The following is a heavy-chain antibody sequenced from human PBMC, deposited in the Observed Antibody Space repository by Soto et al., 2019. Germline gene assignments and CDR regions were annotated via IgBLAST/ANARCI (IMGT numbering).Heavy chain of an antibody. Sequence: QVQLVESGGGVVQPGRSLRLSCAASGFTFSSYGMHWVRQAPGKGLEWVAVIWYDGSNKYYEDSVKGRFTISRDNSKNTLYLQMNSLRAEDTAVYYCARDRYYYGSGSYPLFDYWGQGTLVTVSS. CDR2: IWYDGSNK. D-gene: IGHD3-10*01. V-gene: IGHV3-33*01. J-gene: IGHJ4*02. CDR3: ARDRYYYGSGSYPLFDY. CDR1: GFTFSSYG.